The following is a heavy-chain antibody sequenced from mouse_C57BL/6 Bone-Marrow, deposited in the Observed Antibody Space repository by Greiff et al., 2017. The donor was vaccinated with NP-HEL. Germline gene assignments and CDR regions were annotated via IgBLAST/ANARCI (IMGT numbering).Heavy chain of an antibody. CDR2: LYPGDGDT. Sequence: VQLQQSGPELVKPGASVKISCKASGYAFSSSWMNWVKQRPGKGLEWIGRLYPGDGDTNYNGKFKGKATLTADKSSSTAYMQLSSLTSEDSAVYFCARELLRFSGDYWGQGTSVTVSS. J-gene: IGHJ4*01. V-gene: IGHV1-82*01. CDR1: GYAFSSSW. D-gene: IGHD1-1*01. CDR3: ARELLRFSGDY.